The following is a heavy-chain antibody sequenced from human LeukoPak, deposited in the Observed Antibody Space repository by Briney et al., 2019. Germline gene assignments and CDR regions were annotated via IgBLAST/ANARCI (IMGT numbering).Heavy chain of an antibody. CDR1: GGSFSGYY. D-gene: IGHD3-9*01. CDR3: ARSARGYFDWLLDY. CDR2: INHSGST. Sequence: SETLSLTCAVYGGSFSGYYWSWIRQPPGKGPEWIGEINHSGSTNYNPSLKSRVTISVDTSKNQFSLKLSSVTAADTAVYYCARSARGYFDWLLDYWGQGTLVTVSS. J-gene: IGHJ4*02. V-gene: IGHV4-34*01.